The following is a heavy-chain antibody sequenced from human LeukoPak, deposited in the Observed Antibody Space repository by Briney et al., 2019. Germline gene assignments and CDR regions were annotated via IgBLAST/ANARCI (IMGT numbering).Heavy chain of an antibody. J-gene: IGHJ4*02. CDR1: GGSISSGGYY. D-gene: IGHD3-22*01. Sequence: SQTLSLTCTVSGGSISSGGYYWSWIRQHPGEGLEWIGYIYYSGSTYYNPSLKSRVTISVDTSKNQFSLKLSSVTAADTAVYYCARETYYDSSGYYGLIDYWGQGTLVTVSS. V-gene: IGHV4-31*03. CDR3: ARETYYDSSGYYGLIDY. CDR2: IYYSGST.